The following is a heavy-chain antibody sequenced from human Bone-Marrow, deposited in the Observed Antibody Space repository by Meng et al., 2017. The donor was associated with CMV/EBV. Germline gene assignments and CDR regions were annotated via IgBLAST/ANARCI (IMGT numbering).Heavy chain of an antibody. V-gene: IGHV3-21*01. CDR3: AKSLPPIQLRPRGAFDI. Sequence: GESLKISCAASGFKFNFHGMNWVRQSPGKGLEWVSSISKSSIYIYYADSVKGRFTISRDNSKNTLYLQMNSLRAEDTAVYYCAKSLPPIQLRPRGAFDIWGQGTMVTVSS. D-gene: IGHD2-2*02. J-gene: IGHJ3*02. CDR2: ISKSSIYI. CDR1: GFKFNFHG.